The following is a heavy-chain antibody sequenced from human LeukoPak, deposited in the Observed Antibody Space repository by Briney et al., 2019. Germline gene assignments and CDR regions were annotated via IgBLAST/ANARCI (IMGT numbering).Heavy chain of an antibody. V-gene: IGHV4-59*11. CDR2: IYYSGTT. D-gene: IGHD7-27*01. Sequence: SSETLSLTCTVSGGSISSHYWNWIRQPPGKGLEWIGNIYYSGTTIYNPSLKSRVTISVDTSKTHFSLKMNSVTAADTAVYYCARDGDDAFDIWDRGTMLIVSS. CDR1: GGSISSHY. CDR3: ARDGDDAFDI. J-gene: IGHJ3*02.